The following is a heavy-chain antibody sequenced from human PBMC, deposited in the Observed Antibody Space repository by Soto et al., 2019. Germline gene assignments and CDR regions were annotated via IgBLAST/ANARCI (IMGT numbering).Heavy chain of an antibody. CDR1: GGTFSSYA. J-gene: IGHJ6*02. Sequence: QVQLVQSGAEVKKPGSSVKVSCKASGGTFSSYAISWVRQAPGQGLEWMGGIIPIFGTANYAQKFQGRVTFTADESTSTAYMELSSLRSEDTAVYYCAREDIVVVVAATGWYGMDVWGQGTTVTVSS. D-gene: IGHD2-15*01. CDR2: IIPIFGTA. CDR3: AREDIVVVVAATGWYGMDV. V-gene: IGHV1-69*01.